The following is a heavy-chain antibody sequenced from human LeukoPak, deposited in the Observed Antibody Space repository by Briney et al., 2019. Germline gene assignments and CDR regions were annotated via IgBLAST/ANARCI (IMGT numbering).Heavy chain of an antibody. D-gene: IGHD2-2*01. CDR3: ARRLTQYDCFDP. V-gene: IGHV6-1*01. CDR1: GDSVSSNSVT. Sequence: SQTLSLTCAISGDSVSSNSVTWNWIRQSPSRGLEWLGRTYYRSTWYNDYAVSVRGRITVNPDTSKNQFSLHLNSVTPEDTAVYYCARRLTQYDCFDPWGQGILVTVS. J-gene: IGHJ5*02. CDR2: TYYRSTWYN.